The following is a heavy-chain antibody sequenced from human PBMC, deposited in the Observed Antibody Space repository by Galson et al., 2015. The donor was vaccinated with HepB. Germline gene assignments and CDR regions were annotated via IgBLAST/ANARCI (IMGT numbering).Heavy chain of an antibody. V-gene: IGHV4-39*01. CDR2: IYYSGST. CDR1: GGSISSSSYY. CDR3: ARHSRTMANHYYYYYGMDV. J-gene: IGHJ6*02. Sequence: ETLSLTCTVSGGSISSSSYYWGWIRQPPGKGLEWIGSIYYSGSTYYNPSLKSRVTISVDTSKNQFSLKLSSVTAADTAVYYCARHSRTMANHYYYYYGMDVWGQGTTVTVSS. D-gene: IGHD3-10*01.